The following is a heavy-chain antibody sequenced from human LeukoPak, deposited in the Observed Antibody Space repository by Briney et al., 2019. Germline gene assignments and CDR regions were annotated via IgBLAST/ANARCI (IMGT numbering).Heavy chain of an antibody. J-gene: IGHJ3*02. D-gene: IGHD6-6*01. CDR3: AREYSSSSGRRAFDI. CDR2: IYYSGNT. CDR1: GGSISGYY. Sequence: PSETLSLTCTVSGGSISGYYWSWIRQPPGKGLEWIGYIYYSGNTNYNPSLKSRLTISIDTSENQFSLKLSSVTAADTAVYYCAREYSSSSGRRAFDIWGRGTMVTVSS. V-gene: IGHV4-59*08.